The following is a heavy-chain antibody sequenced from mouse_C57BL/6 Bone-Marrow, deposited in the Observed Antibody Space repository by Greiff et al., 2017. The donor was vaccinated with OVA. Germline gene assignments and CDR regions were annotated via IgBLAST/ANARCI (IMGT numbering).Heavy chain of an antibody. Sequence: VQLVESGPGLVQPSQSLSITCTVSGFSLTSYGVHWVRQSPGKGLEWLGVIWSGGSTDYNAAFISRLSISKDNSKSQVFFKMNSLQADDTAIYYCARNPYYYGSSPWFAYWGQGTLVTVSA. CDR1: GFSLTSYG. V-gene: IGHV2-2*01. J-gene: IGHJ3*01. D-gene: IGHD1-1*01. CDR2: IWSGGST. CDR3: ARNPYYYGSSPWFAY.